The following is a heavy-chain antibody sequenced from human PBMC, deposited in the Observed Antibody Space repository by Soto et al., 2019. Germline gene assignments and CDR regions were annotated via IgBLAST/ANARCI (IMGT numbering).Heavy chain of an antibody. Sequence: GGSLRLSCGTSGFIFSSHWMTWVRQAPGKGLEWVADIKPDGSDKHYVDSVKGRFAISRDNAEHSLYLQMSSLRAEDTAVYYCARLYGSVSTFDYWGQGTLVTVSS. D-gene: IGHD6-25*01. CDR2: IKPDGSDK. J-gene: IGHJ4*02. CDR1: GFIFSSHW. CDR3: ARLYGSVSTFDY. V-gene: IGHV3-7*01.